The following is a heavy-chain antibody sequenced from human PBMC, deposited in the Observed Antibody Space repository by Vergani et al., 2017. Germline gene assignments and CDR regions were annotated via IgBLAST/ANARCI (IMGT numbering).Heavy chain of an antibody. J-gene: IGHJ4*02. Sequence: EVQLLESGGGLVQPGGSLRISCAVSGFNFNNYGMSWVRQSPGKGLEWVSAINGGKTYYADSVKDRFTISTDNFKNTLYLQMMSRRAEDTAVYYCAKEGKSSTPFVADWGQGTLVAVSS. V-gene: IGHV3-23*01. D-gene: IGHD2-2*01. CDR1: GFNFNNYG. CDR2: INGGKT. CDR3: AKEGKSSTPFVAD.